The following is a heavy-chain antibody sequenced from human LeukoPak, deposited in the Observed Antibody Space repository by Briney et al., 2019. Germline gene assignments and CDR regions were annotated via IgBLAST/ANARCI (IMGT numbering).Heavy chain of an antibody. V-gene: IGHV1-18*01. D-gene: IGHD3-22*01. J-gene: IGHJ4*02. CDR2: ISGYNGNT. CDR3: ARERLLLRLGFDS. CDR1: GYTFTSYG. Sequence: EASVKVSCKASGYTFTSYGISWVRQAPGQGLEWMGWISGYNGNTNYAQKLQGRVTMTTDTSTSTAYMELRSLRSDDTAVYYCARERLLLRLGFDSWGQGTLVTVSS.